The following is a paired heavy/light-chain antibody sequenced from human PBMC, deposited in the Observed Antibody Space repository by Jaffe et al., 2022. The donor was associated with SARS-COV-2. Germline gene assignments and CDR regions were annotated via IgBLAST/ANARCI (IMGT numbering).Heavy chain of an antibody. V-gene: IGHV4-31*03. D-gene: IGHD5-18*01. J-gene: IGHJ4*02. CDR3: ASGGGYTYGAHY. CDR1: GGSISRGGYY. CDR2: IYFTGST. Sequence: QVQLQESGPGLVKPSQTLSLTCTVSGGSISRGGYYWSWIRQHPGKGLEWVGYIYFTGSTYYNPSLNSRVIISVDTSKNQFSLRLTSVTAADTAVYYCASGGGYTYGAHYWGQGTLVTVSS.
Light chain of an antibody. CDR2: DAS. V-gene: IGKV1-33*01. J-gene: IGKJ4*01. Sequence: DIQMTQSPSFLSASVGDRVTITCQASQDISNYLNWYQHKPGKAPKLLIYDASNLEIGVPSRFSGSGSGTDFTFTISSLQPEDIATYYCQQYDKLPLTFGGGTKVEIK. CDR1: QDISNY. CDR3: QQYDKLPLT.